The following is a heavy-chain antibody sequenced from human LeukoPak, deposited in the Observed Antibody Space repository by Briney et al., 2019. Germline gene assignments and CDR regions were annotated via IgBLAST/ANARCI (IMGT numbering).Heavy chain of an antibody. J-gene: IGHJ4*01. CDR2: IKQDGGEK. D-gene: IGHD6-13*01. Sequence: PGGSLRLFCAVSEFTFTSYWMNWVRQAPGKGLEWVASIKQDGGEKSYVDSVKGRFTITRDNARNSLYLQMSSLRAEDTAIYYCARDGTAAGLYFDLWGQGTLVTVSS. CDR1: EFTFTSYW. CDR3: ARDGTAAGLYFDL. V-gene: IGHV3-7*01.